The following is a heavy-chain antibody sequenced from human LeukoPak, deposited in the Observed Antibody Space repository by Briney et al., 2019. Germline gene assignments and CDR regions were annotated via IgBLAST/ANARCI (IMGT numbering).Heavy chain of an antibody. CDR2: IYYSGST. D-gene: IGHD6-6*01. Sequence: SQTLSLTCTVSGGSISSGGYYWSWIRPHPGKGREWIGYIYYSGSTYYNPSLKSRVTISVDTSKNQFSLKLSSVTAADTAVYYCARGCSSSSRVDYWGQGTLVTVS. V-gene: IGHV4-31*03. CDR1: GGSISSGGYY. J-gene: IGHJ4*02. CDR3: ARGCSSSSRVDY.